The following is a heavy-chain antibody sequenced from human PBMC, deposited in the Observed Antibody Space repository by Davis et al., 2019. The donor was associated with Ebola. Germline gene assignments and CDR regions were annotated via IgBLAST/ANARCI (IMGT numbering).Heavy chain of an antibody. J-gene: IGHJ4*02. CDR2: IYYSGST. CDR3: ARETTVTLIDY. CDR1: GGSISSSNYY. D-gene: IGHD4-17*01. V-gene: IGHV4-39*02. Sequence: SETLSLTCTVSGGSISSSNYYWGWIRQPPGKGLEWIGNIYYSGSTYYNPSLKSRVTISVDTPKNLFSLKLSSVTAADTAVYYCARETTVTLIDYWGQGTLVTVSS.